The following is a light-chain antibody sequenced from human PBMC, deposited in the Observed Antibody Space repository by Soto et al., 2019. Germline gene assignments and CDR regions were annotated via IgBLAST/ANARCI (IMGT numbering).Light chain of an antibody. J-gene: IGLJ1*01. CDR1: SSDVGGYNY. CDR2: EVS. V-gene: IGLV2-14*01. CDR3: SSFTNTITRYA. Sequence: QSALTQPASVSGSPGQSITISCTRTSSDVGGYNYVSWFQHHPGKAPKLIIYEVSYRPSGVSNRFSGSKSGDTAALTISGLQAEDEADYYCSSFTNTITRYAFGTGTKSPS.